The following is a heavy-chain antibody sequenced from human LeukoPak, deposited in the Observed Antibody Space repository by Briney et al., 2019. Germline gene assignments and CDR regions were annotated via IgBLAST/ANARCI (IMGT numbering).Heavy chain of an antibody. CDR1: GFTFSSYA. Sequence: GGSLRLSCAASGFTFSSYAMHWVRQAPGKGLEWVAVISYDGSNKYYADSVKGRFTISRDNSKNTLYLQMNSLRAEDTAVYYCARESGQQLVHNYFDYWGQGTLVTVSS. CDR2: ISYDGSNK. CDR3: ARESGQQLVHNYFDY. J-gene: IGHJ4*02. V-gene: IGHV3-30-3*01. D-gene: IGHD6-13*01.